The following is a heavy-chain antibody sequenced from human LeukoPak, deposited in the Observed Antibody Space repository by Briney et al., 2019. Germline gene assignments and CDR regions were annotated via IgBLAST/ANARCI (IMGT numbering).Heavy chain of an antibody. CDR3: ARHRRRGGTFHAFDI. CDR2: INHSGSP. D-gene: IGHD3-16*01. J-gene: IGHJ3*02. CDR1: GGSFSDYY. Sequence: SETLSLTCAVYGGSFSDYYWTWIRQPPGKWLEWIGKINHSGSPNYNPSLKSRVTISLDTSKNQFSLRLSSVTAADTAVYYCARHRRRGGTFHAFDIWSQGTMVTVSS. V-gene: IGHV4-34*01.